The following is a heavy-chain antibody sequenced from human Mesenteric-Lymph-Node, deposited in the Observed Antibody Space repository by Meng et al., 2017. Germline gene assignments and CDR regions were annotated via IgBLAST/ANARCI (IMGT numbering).Heavy chain of an antibody. CDR3: ASFDHIPRRNYFDY. J-gene: IGHJ4*02. D-gene: IGHD2-21*01. CDR2: IYYSGSA. CDR1: GGSVSSGNNY. Sequence: VPLEESAPGVVKLSQTVSLTCTVSGGSVSSGNNYWIWIRQPPGKGLEWIGYIYYSGSAYYNPSLKSRVSISVDTSKNQFSLNLNSMTAADTAVYYCASFDHIPRRNYFDYWGQGTLVTVSS. V-gene: IGHV4-30-4*01.